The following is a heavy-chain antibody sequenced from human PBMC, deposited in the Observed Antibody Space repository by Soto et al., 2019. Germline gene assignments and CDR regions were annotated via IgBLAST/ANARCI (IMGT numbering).Heavy chain of an antibody. D-gene: IGHD1-1*01. V-gene: IGHV3-30*03. J-gene: IGHJ5*02. CDR2: ISHDGTTR. Sequence: QVQLVESGGGVVQPGGSLRLSCAASGPTIRGFALHWVRQAPGKGLERVSSISHDGTTRYNKDFVKGRFSISRDDSKNTMDLQMHGLRGEDSAVYYCARVGRGYNLGNGFDPWGQGTLITVSS. CDR3: ARVGRGYNLGNGFDP. CDR1: GPTIRGFA.